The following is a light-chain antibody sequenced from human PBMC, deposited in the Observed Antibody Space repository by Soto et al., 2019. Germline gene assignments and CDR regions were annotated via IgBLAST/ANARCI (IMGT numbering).Light chain of an antibody. CDR3: AAWADSLNGPYV. V-gene: IGLV1-44*01. J-gene: IGLJ1*01. CDR1: SSNIGSNT. Sequence: QSVLTQPPSASGTPGQRVTISCSGSSSNIGSNTVNWYQQLPGTAPKLLIDSNNQRPSGVPDRFSGSKSGTSASLAISGLQSEDEADYYCAAWADSLNGPYVFGTGTKVTVL. CDR2: SNN.